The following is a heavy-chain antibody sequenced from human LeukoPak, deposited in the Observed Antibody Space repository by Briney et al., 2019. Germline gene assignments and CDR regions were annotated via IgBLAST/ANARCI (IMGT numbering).Heavy chain of an antibody. J-gene: IGHJ4*02. V-gene: IGHV1-18*01. D-gene: IGHD3-10*01. Sequence: GASVKVSCKASGYTFTSYGISWVRQAPGQGLEWMGWISAYNGNTNYAQKLLGRVTMTTDTSTSTAYMELRSLRSDDTAVYYCPRAGGSLHITCYFDYWGQGTLVTVSS. CDR2: ISAYNGNT. CDR1: GYTFTSYG. CDR3: PRAGGSLHITCYFDY.